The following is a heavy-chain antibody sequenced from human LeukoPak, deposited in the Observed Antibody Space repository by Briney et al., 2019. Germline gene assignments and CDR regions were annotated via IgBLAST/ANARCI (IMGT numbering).Heavy chain of an antibody. CDR3: ARAAYYYGSGTNYGMDV. D-gene: IGHD3-10*01. V-gene: IGHV1-69*06. J-gene: IGHJ6*04. CDR1: GGTFSSYA. Sequence: SVKVSCKASGGTFSSYAISWVRQAPGQGLEWMGGIIPIFGTANYAQKFQGRVTITADKSTSTAYMELSSLRSEDTAVYYCARAAYYYGSGTNYGMDVWGKGTTVIVSS. CDR2: IIPIFGTA.